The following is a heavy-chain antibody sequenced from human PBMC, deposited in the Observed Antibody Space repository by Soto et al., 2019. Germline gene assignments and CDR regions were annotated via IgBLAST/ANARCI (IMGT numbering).Heavy chain of an antibody. CDR2: ISWNGGNT. CDR1: GFTFDDYA. D-gene: IGHD6-6*01. Sequence: EVQLVESGGGLVQPGRSLRLSCAASGFTFAASGFTFDDYAMHWVRQAPGKGLEWVSGISWNGGNTAYADSVKGRFTISRDNAKTSLYLQMDSLRAEDTALYYCAKDSGGPYSSGAFDIWGQGTMVTVSS. CDR3: AKDSGGPYSSGAFDI. V-gene: IGHV3-9*01. J-gene: IGHJ3*02.